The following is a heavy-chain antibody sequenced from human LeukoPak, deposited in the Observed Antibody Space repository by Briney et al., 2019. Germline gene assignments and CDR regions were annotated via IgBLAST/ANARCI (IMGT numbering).Heavy chain of an antibody. D-gene: IGHD6-13*01. CDR1: GGSISSGGYY. CDR2: IYYSGNT. Sequence: SETLSLTYTVSGGSISSGGYYWAWIRQPPGKGLEWIGSIYYSGNTYYNPSLKSRVTISVDTSKNQFSLKLSSVTAADTAVYYCASQYRQQLWLADPWGQGTLVTVSS. J-gene: IGHJ5*02. V-gene: IGHV4-39*01. CDR3: ASQYRQQLWLADP.